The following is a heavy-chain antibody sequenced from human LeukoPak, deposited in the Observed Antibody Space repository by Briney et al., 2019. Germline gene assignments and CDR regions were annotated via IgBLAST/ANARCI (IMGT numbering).Heavy chain of an antibody. V-gene: IGHV3-23*01. Sequence: GGSLRLSCAASGFTFSSDAMSWVRQAPGKGLEWVSVISGSGGRMYYADSGGITHYADSVKGRFTISRDNSKNTLYLQMNSLRAEDTAVYYCARRAGAYSHPYDYWGQGTLVTVSS. J-gene: IGHJ4*02. CDR3: ARRAGAYSHPYDY. D-gene: IGHD4/OR15-4a*01. CDR1: GFTFSSDA. CDR2: ISGSGGRMYYADSGGIT.